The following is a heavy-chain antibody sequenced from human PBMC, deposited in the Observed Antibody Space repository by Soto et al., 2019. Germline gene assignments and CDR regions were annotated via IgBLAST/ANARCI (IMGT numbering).Heavy chain of an antibody. Sequence: GGSLRLSCAASGFTFSSYGMHWVRQAPGKGLEWVAVIWYDGSNKYYVDSVKGRFTISRDNSKNTLYLQMNSLRAEDTAVYYCARDLTVAGFDYWGQGTLVTVSS. J-gene: IGHJ4*02. CDR1: GFTFSSYG. CDR2: IWYDGSNK. V-gene: IGHV3-33*01. CDR3: ARDLTVAGFDY. D-gene: IGHD6-19*01.